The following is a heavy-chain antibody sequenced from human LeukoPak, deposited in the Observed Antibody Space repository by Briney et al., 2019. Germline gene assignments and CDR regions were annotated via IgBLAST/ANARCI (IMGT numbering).Heavy chain of an antibody. CDR3: ARRNYSDILTGFYDY. CDR1: GFTFSSYS. J-gene: IGHJ4*02. D-gene: IGHD3-9*01. CDR2: ISSSSDYI. Sequence: GGSLRLSCAASGFTFSSYSLNWVRQAPGKGLEWVSSISSSSDYIYYAHSVRGRFTISRDNAKNSLYLQMSSLRAEDTAVYYCARRNYSDILTGFYDYWGQGALITVSS. V-gene: IGHV3-21*01.